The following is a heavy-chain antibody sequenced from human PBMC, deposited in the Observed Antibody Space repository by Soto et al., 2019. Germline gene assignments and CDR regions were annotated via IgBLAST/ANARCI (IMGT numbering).Heavy chain of an antibody. D-gene: IGHD6-19*01. CDR1: GYTFSGFY. CDR3: ASAAVTGTAGLDF. V-gene: IGHV1-2*02. CDR2: INPNSGGT. Sequence: ASVKVSCKASGYTFSGFYMHWVRQAPGQGLEWMGWINPNSGGTKSAEKFQGRVTMTRDTSISTAYMELSRLTSDDTAVYYCASAAVTGTAGLDFWGQGTQVTAPQ. J-gene: IGHJ4*02.